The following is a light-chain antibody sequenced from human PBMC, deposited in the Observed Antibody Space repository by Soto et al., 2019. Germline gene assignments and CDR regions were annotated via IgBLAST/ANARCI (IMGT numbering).Light chain of an antibody. CDR1: QSVSSNY. CDR3: QQYGSSPET. Sequence: EIVLTQSPGTLSLSPGERATLSCRASQSVSSNYVAWYQQTPGEVPKLLIYESSSRATTIPDMFSGSGAGKDFTITISRQEADDVAVYYCQQYGSSPETFGHGTKVEVK. V-gene: IGKV3-20*01. J-gene: IGKJ1*01. CDR2: ESS.